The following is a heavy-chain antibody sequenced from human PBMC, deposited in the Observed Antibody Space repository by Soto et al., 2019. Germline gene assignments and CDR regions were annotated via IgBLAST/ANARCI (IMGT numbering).Heavy chain of an antibody. V-gene: IGHV1-2*02. Sequence: QVQLVQSGSEVKKPGASVKVSCKASGYTFNAYYIHWVRQAPGQGLEWMGWIYPNVGDTKDAQSFQGRVTMTWDTSITTASMELSGLRSDDTAVYFCARNRRAYCGGDCPWGSWGQGTLVTVSS. D-gene: IGHD2-21*02. CDR1: GYTFNAYY. J-gene: IGHJ5*02. CDR2: IYPNVGDT. CDR3: ARNRRAYCGGDCPWGS.